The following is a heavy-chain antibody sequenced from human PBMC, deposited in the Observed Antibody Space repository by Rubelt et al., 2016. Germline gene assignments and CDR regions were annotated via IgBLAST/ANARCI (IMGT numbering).Heavy chain of an antibody. CDR1: GFTVSSVW. J-gene: IGHJ4*02. D-gene: IGHD2-15*01. CDR2: INDDVSST. CDR3: ARGLYCSLGTCYVTLFDH. V-gene: IGHV3-74*02. Sequence: EAKGGLVQPGGSLRLSCVASGFTVSSVWMHWVRQVPGKGLVWVSRINDDVSSTTPAYADSVEGRFTISRDYAKNTLSLEMNSLRAEDTAVYYCARGLYCSLGTCYVTLFDHWGRGTLVTVSS.